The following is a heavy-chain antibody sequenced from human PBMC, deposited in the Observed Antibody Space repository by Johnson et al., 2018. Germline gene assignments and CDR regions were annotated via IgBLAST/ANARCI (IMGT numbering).Heavy chain of an antibody. D-gene: IGHD4-17*01. Sequence: QVRLGECGGGVVQPGRSLRLSCAASGFTFSSYGMHWVRQAPGKGLEWVAVISYDGSNKYYADSVKGRFTISRDNSKNTLYLQMNSLRAEDTAVYYCAKDMTTVTTAYFQHWGQGTLVTVSS. CDR3: AKDMTTVTTAYFQH. J-gene: IGHJ1*01. CDR1: GFTFSSYG. V-gene: IGHV3-30*18. CDR2: ISYDGSNK.